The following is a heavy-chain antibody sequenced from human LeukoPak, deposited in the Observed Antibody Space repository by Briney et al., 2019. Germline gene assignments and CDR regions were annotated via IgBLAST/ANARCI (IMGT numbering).Heavy chain of an antibody. Sequence: GGSLRLSCAASGFTFSSYAMSWVRQAPGKGLEWVSAISGSGGSTYYADSVKGRFTISRDNSKNTLYLQMNSLRAEDSALYYCAKALDYSNWDYWGQGTLVTVSS. D-gene: IGHD4-11*01. CDR2: ISGSGGST. CDR3: AKALDYSNWDY. CDR1: GFTFSSYA. J-gene: IGHJ4*02. V-gene: IGHV3-23*01.